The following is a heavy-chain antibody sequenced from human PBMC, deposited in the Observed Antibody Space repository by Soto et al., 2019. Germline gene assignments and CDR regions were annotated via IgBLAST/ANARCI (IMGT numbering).Heavy chain of an antibody. CDR3: ARRARPDFYYMDV. V-gene: IGHV3-64*01. CDR1: GFTFSSYA. J-gene: IGHJ6*03. Sequence: GGSLRLSCAASGFTFSSYAMSWVRPAPGKGLECVSGISSNGVGTYYANSVQGRFTISRDNSKNTVYLQMGSLRPEDMAVYYCARRARPDFYYMDVWGKGTTVTVSS. D-gene: IGHD6-6*01. CDR2: ISSNGVGT.